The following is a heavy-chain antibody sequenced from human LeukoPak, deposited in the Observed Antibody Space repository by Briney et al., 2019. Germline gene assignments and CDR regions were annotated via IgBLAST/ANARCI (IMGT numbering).Heavy chain of an antibody. CDR1: GYTFTSYY. Sequence: ASVKVSCKASGYTFTSYYMHWVRQAPGQGLDWMGVINPSGGSTSYAHKFQGRVTMTRDTSTSTVYMELSSLRSEDTAMYYCARASAHYFDYWGQGTLVTVS. CDR3: ARASAHYFDY. V-gene: IGHV1-46*01. CDR2: INPSGGST. J-gene: IGHJ4*02. D-gene: IGHD6-19*01.